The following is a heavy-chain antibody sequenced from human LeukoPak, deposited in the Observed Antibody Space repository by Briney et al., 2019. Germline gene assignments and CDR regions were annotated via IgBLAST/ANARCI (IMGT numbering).Heavy chain of an antibody. V-gene: IGHV4-34*01. Sequence: KPSETLSLTCAVYGGSFSGYYWSWIRQPPGKGLEWIGEINHSGSTNYNPSLKSRVTISVDTSKNQFSLNLTSVTAADTAVYFCASEQTTSGGRRLDSWGQGTLVIVSS. D-gene: IGHD1-26*01. CDR2: INHSGST. J-gene: IGHJ4*02. CDR3: ASEQTTSGGRRLDS. CDR1: GGSFSGYY.